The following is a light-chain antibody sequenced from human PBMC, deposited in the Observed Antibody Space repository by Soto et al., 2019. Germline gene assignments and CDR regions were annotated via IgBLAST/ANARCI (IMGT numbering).Light chain of an antibody. CDR2: EAT. CDR1: QGLKF. J-gene: IGKJ5*01. CDR3: QQANSFPIT. V-gene: IGKV1-12*01. Sequence: DIQMTQSPSSVSASVGDTVTITCRASQGLKFLAWYQQKPGKAPRLLIYEATNLQSGVPPRFSGSGSGTDFTLTISRLQTEDFATYFCQQANSFPITFGQGTRLENK.